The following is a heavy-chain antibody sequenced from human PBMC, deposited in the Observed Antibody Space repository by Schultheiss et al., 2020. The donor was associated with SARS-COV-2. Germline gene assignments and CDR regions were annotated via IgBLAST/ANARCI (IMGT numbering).Heavy chain of an antibody. J-gene: IGHJ6*03. CDR1: GFTFSSYG. V-gene: IGHV3-30*03. CDR3: ARWDSSGYYYYYYMDV. D-gene: IGHD3-22*01. Sequence: GGSLRLSCAASGFTFSSYGMHWVRQAPGKGLEWVAVISYDGSNKYYADSVKGRFTISRDNAKNSLYLQMNSLRAEDTAVYYCARWDSSGYYYYYYMDVWGKGTTVTVSS. CDR2: ISYDGSNK.